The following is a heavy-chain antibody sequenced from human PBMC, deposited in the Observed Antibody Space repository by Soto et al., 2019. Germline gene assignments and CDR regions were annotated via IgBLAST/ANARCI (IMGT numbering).Heavy chain of an antibody. CDR2: INHSGST. J-gene: IGHJ6*02. CDR3: ARGSQGGMDV. Sequence: SETLSLTCTVSGDSISSYYWTWIRQPPGKGLEWIGEINHSGSTNYNPSLKSRVTISVDTSKNQFSLKLSSVTAADTAVYYCARGSQGGMDVWGQGTTVTVSS. V-gene: IGHV4-34*01. CDR1: GDSISSYY.